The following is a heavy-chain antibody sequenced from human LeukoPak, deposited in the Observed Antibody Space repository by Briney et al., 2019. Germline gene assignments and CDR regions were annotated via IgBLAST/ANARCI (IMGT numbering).Heavy chain of an antibody. J-gene: IGHJ3*02. D-gene: IGHD6-13*01. CDR2: ISGSGGST. CDR3: AKDLGVGAAAGHAFDI. CDR1: GFTFSSYA. Sequence: GGSLRLSCAASGFTFSSYAMSWVRQAPGKGLEWVSAISGSGGSTYYADSVKGRFTISRDNSKNTLYLQMNSLRAEDTAVYYCAKDLGVGAAAGHAFDIWGQGTMVTVSS. V-gene: IGHV3-23*01.